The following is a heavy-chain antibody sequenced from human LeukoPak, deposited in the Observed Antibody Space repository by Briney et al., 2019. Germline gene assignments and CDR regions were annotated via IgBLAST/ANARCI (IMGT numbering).Heavy chain of an antibody. CDR1: GYTFTSYY. J-gene: IGHJ4*02. Sequence: ASVKVSCKASGYTFTSYYMHWVRQAPGQGLEWMGIINPSGGSTSYAQKFQGRVTMTRDMSTSTVYMELTRLTSDDTALYYCARVGFCSVGTCPYYFDCWGQGTQVTVSS. D-gene: IGHD2-15*01. V-gene: IGHV1-46*01. CDR2: INPSGGST. CDR3: ARVGFCSVGTCPYYFDC.